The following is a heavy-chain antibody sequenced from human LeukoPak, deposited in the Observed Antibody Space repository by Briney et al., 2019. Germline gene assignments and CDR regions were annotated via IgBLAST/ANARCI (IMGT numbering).Heavy chain of an antibody. CDR2: IPYDGSHK. V-gene: IGHV3-30*18. Sequence: QPGGSLRLSCAASGFTFNTYGMHWVRQAPGKGLEWVAVIPYDGSHKYYVDSVKGRFTISRDNSKNTLYLQMNSLGAEDTAVYYCAKDATGVQWLVPFFDYWGQGTLVTVSS. CDR3: AKDATGVQWLVPFFDY. D-gene: IGHD6-19*01. CDR1: GFTFNTYG. J-gene: IGHJ4*02.